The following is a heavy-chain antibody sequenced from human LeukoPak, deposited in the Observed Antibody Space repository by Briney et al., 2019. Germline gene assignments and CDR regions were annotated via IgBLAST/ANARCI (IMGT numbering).Heavy chain of an antibody. CDR1: GFTLCRYA. Sequence: GGSLRHSRAASGFTLCRYAMSWVREAPGEGLEWVSDIRGSGGSSYYSDSVKRRFTISRDNSKNTLYLHINSLRAEDTDVYYCAKYPLAAASAYYFDYWGQGTLVTVSS. CDR3: AKYPLAAASAYYFDY. J-gene: IGHJ4*02. D-gene: IGHD6-13*01. V-gene: IGHV3-23*01. CDR2: IRGSGGSS.